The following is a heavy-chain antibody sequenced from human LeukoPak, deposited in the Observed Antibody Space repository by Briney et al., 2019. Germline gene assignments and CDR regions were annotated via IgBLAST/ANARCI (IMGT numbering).Heavy chain of an antibody. CDR1: GGSISSSSYY. D-gene: IGHD6-13*01. CDR2: IYYSGST. V-gene: IGHV4-39*01. J-gene: IGHJ5*02. CDR3: ARHWNRIAAAVCWFDP. Sequence: SETLSLTCTVSGGSISSSSYYWGWIRQPPGKELEWIGSIYYSGSTYYNPSLKSRVTISVDTSKNQFSLKLSSVTAADTAVYYCARHWNRIAAAVCWFDPWGQGTLVTVSS.